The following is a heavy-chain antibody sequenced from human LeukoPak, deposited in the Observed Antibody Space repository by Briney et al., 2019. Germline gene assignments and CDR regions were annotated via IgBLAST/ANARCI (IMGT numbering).Heavy chain of an antibody. Sequence: ASVKVSCKASGYTFTSYGISWVRQAPGQGLEWMGWITTYNGNTNYAQNLQGRVTMSTDTSTSTAYMELRSLRSDDTAVYYCARWSHSGSYYYWGQGTLVTVSS. CDR1: GYTFTSYG. J-gene: IGHJ4*02. CDR2: ITTYNGNT. D-gene: IGHD1-26*01. CDR3: ARWSHSGSYYY. V-gene: IGHV1-18*01.